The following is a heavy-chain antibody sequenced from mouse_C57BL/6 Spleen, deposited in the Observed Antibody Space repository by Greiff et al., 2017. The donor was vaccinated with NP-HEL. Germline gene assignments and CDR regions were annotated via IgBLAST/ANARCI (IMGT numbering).Heavy chain of an antibody. Sequence: EVKLVESGPGLVKPSQSLSLTCSVTGYSITSGYYWNWIRQFPGNKLEWMGYISYDGSNNYNPSLKNRISITRDTSKNQFFLKLNSVTTEDTATYYCARHYYGTGIRHYYAMDYWGQGTSVTVSS. CDR3: ARHYYGTGIRHYYAMDY. J-gene: IGHJ4*01. CDR2: ISYDGSN. V-gene: IGHV3-6*01. CDR1: GYSITSGYY. D-gene: IGHD1-1*01.